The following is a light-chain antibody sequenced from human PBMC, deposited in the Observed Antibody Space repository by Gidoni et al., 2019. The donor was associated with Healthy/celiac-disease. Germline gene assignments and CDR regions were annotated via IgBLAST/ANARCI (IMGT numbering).Light chain of an antibody. CDR2: AAS. CDR1: QSISSY. CDR3: QQGYSTPRT. J-gene: IGKJ1*01. Sequence: DIQMTPSPSSLSASVGDRVTITCRASQSISSYLNWYQQKPGKAPKLLIYAASSLQSGVPSRFSGSGSGTDFTLTISSPQPEDFATYYCQQGYSTPRTFGQGTKVEIK. V-gene: IGKV1-39*01.